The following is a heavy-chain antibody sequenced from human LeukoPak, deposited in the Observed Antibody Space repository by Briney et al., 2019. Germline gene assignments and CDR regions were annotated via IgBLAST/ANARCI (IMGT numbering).Heavy chain of an antibody. CDR2: VYYTGST. D-gene: IGHD6-13*01. V-gene: IGHV4-59*01. Sequence: PSETLSLTCTVSGGSISSYYWSWVRQPPGKGLVWIGFVYYTGSTNYSPSLKSRVTISVDTSKNQFSLKLRSVTAADTAVYYCARTSSSNWYNERGAFDVWGQGTMVTVSS. CDR1: GGSISSYY. J-gene: IGHJ3*01. CDR3: ARTSSSNWYNERGAFDV.